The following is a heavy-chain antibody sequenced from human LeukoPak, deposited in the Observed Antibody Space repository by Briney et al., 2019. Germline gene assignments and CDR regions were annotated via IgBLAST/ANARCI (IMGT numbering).Heavy chain of an antibody. CDR2: IIPIFGTA. V-gene: IGHV1-69*13. D-gene: IGHD3-3*01. Sequence: ASVKVSCKTSGGTFGSYAISWARQAPGQGLEWMGGIIPIFGTANYAQNFQGRVTITADESTSTAYMELSSLRSEDTAVYYCATVMFRDFWSGYYFDYWGQGTLVTVSS. CDR3: ATVMFRDFWSGYYFDY. CDR1: GGTFGSYA. J-gene: IGHJ4*02.